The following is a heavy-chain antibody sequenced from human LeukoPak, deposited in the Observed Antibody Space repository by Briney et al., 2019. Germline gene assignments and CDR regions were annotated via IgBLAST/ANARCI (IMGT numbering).Heavy chain of an antibody. CDR1: GGSFSGYY. CDR2: INHSGST. V-gene: IGHV4-34*01. D-gene: IGHD1-20*01. J-gene: IGHJ4*02. CDR3: ARASRYNWNY. Sequence: SETLSLTCAVYGGSFSGYYWSWIRQPPGKGLEWIGEINHSGSTNYNPSLKSRVTISVDTSKNRFSLKLSSVTAADTAVYYCARASRYNWNYWGQGTLVTVSS.